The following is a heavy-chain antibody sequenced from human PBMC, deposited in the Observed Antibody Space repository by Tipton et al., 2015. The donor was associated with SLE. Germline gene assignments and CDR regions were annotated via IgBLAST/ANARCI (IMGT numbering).Heavy chain of an antibody. J-gene: IGHJ4*02. V-gene: IGHV4-34*01. CDR3: ARQSYESSGFSY. D-gene: IGHD3-22*01. CDR1: GGSISSYY. CDR2: INHSGSS. Sequence: TLSLTCTVSGGSISSYYWSWIRQPPGKGLEWIGEINHSGSSNYNPSLKNRVTISLDTSKKQFSLKLRSVTAADTAVYYCARQSYESSGFSYWGQGTLVTVSS.